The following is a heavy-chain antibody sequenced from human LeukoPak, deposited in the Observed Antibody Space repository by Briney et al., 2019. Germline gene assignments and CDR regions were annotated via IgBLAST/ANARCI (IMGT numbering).Heavy chain of an antibody. CDR2: ISYDGSNK. J-gene: IGHJ4*02. CDR3: ARVRTTVTFDY. Sequence: GGSLRLSCAASGFTFSSYAMHWVRQAPGKGLEWVAVISYDGSNKYYADSVKGRFTISRDNAKNTVYLQMDSLRGEDTAVYYCARVRTTVTFDYWGQGTLVTVSS. CDR1: GFTFSSYA. V-gene: IGHV3-30-3*01. D-gene: IGHD4-17*01.